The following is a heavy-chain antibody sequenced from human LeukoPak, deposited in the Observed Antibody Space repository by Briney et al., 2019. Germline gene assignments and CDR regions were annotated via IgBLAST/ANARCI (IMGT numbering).Heavy chain of an antibody. CDR3: AKSSGGGGHDS. D-gene: IGHD6-25*01. J-gene: IGHJ5*01. Sequence: KSSETLSLTCTVSGYSIGSGHYWAWIRQPPGKGLEWIGCVYHSGTYYKSSLTSRVTISMDTSKNQFSLKLTSVTAADSAFYYCAKSSGGGGHDSWGQGTLVTVSS. CDR2: VYHSGT. V-gene: IGHV4-38-2*02. CDR1: GYSIGSGHY.